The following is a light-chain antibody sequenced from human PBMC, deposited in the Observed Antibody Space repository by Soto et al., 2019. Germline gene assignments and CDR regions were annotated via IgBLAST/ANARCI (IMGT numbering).Light chain of an antibody. CDR3: QQRTNWPLP. J-gene: IGKJ4*01. CDR1: QSVSSY. V-gene: IGKV3-11*01. CDR2: DAS. Sequence: EIVLTQSPATLSLSPGERATLSCRASQSVSSYLAWYQQKPGQAPRLLIYDASNRATGIPARFSGSGSGTDFTLTISSLEPEDFAVYYCQQRTNWPLPFGGGTKVEI.